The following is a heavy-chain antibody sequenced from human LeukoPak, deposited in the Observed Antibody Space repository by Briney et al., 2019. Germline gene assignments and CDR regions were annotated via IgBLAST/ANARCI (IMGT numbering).Heavy chain of an antibody. CDR3: TRVRPNRNPSHF. J-gene: IGHJ4*02. D-gene: IGHD1-14*01. CDR2: IYGSGST. CDR1: VGSLVGSF. Sequence: SETLSLTCSVSVGSLVGSFWSWIRQPPGQGLEWIGYIYGSGSTDYNPSLKSRVTISEDTSNNQFSLKQNRGHTADTALYLWTRVRPNRNPSHFWGQGTLVTVSS. V-gene: IGHV4-4*08.